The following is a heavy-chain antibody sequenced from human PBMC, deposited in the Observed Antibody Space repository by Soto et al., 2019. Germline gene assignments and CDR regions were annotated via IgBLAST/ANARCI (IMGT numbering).Heavy chain of an antibody. Sequence: PGESLKISCKGSGYSFTSYWIGWVRQMPGKGLEWMGIIYPGDSDTRYSPSFQGQVTISADKSISTAYLQWSSLKASDTAMYYCARQSIPGYSSSWYVRYYYGMDVWGQGTTVTGLL. CDR1: GYSFTSYW. CDR2: IYPGDSDT. D-gene: IGHD6-13*01. V-gene: IGHV5-51*01. CDR3: ARQSIPGYSSSWYVRYYYGMDV. J-gene: IGHJ6*02.